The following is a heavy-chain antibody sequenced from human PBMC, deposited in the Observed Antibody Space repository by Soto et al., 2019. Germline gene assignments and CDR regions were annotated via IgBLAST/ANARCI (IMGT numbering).Heavy chain of an antibody. CDR1: GFTFDDYA. D-gene: IGHD3-22*01. CDR3: AKDRTGSGYSFDY. CDR2: ISWNSGTI. J-gene: IGHJ4*02. V-gene: IGHV3-9*01. Sequence: EVQLVESGGGLVQPGRSLRLSCAASGFTFDDYAMHWVRQAPGKGLEWVSGISWNSGTIGYADSVKGRFTISRDNAKNSLYLQMNSMSAEDTALYYCAKDRTGSGYSFDYWGQGTLVTVSS.